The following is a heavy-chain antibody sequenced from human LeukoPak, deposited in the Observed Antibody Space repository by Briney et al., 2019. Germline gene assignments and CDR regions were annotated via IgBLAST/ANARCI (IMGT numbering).Heavy chain of an antibody. Sequence: GGSLRLSCAASGFTFSGSAMHWVRQASGKGLEWVGRIRSKANSYATAYAASVKGRFTISRDDSKNTAYLQMNSLKTEDTAVYYCTRAAAGSGVDYWGQGTLVTVSS. CDR1: GFTFSGSA. V-gene: IGHV3-73*01. CDR3: TRAAAGSGVDY. CDR2: IRSKANSYAT. J-gene: IGHJ4*02. D-gene: IGHD6-13*01.